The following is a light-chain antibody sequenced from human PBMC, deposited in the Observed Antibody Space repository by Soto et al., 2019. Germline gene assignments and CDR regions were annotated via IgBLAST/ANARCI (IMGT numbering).Light chain of an antibody. CDR1: QSISTW. Sequence: DIQMTQSPSTXXASVGDRVTXXXXASQSISTWLAWYQQKPGKAPKLLIYKASSLRNGVPSRFSGSGSGTEFTLTIYSLQPDDFASYYCQQYNGYPHTFGQGTKLEIK. CDR2: KAS. CDR3: QQYNGYPHT. V-gene: IGKV1-5*03. J-gene: IGKJ2*01.